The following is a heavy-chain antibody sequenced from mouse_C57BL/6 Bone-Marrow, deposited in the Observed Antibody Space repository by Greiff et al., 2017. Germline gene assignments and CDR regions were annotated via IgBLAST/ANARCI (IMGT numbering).Heavy chain of an antibody. CDR3: ARGITTVEDYFDD. CDR1: GYTFTSYW. Sequence: VQLQQPGAELVMPGASVKLSCKASGYTFTSYWMHWVKQRPGQGLECIGEIDPSDSYTNYNQKFKGNSTLTVDKSSSTAYMQLSSLTSEDSAVYYCARGITTVEDYFDDWGQGTTLTVSS. V-gene: IGHV1-69*01. CDR2: IDPSDSYT. D-gene: IGHD1-1*01. J-gene: IGHJ2*01.